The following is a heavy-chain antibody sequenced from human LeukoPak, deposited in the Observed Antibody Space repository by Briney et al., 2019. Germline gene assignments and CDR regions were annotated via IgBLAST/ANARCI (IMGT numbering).Heavy chain of an antibody. V-gene: IGHV3-33*01. CDR3: ARDLSFGSLDF. CDR2: IWYDGTRE. J-gene: IGHJ4*02. D-gene: IGHD1-26*01. CDR1: GFTLSSHG. Sequence: PGGSLRLSCVASGFTLSSHGMHWVRQAPGKGLEWVALIWYDGTRENYADSVKGRFTISRDLSKSTLNLQMNSLRVDDTAVFYCARDLSFGSLDFRGQGTLVTVSS.